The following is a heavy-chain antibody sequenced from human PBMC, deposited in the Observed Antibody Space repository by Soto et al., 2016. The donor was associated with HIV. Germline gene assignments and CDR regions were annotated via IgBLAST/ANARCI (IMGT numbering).Heavy chain of an antibody. V-gene: IGHV3-23*01. CDR2: ISGSGGST. Sequence: EVQLLESGGGLVQPGGSLRLSCAASGFTFSSYAMSWVRQAPGKGLEWVSAISGSGGSTYYADSVKGRFTISRDNSKNTLYLQMNSLRAEDTAVYYCAKPGRYCSSTSCYGRKKDYYYYGMDVWGQGTTVTVSS. J-gene: IGHJ6*02. CDR3: AKPGRYCSSTSCYGRKKDYYYYGMDV. D-gene: IGHD2-2*01. CDR1: GFTFSSYA.